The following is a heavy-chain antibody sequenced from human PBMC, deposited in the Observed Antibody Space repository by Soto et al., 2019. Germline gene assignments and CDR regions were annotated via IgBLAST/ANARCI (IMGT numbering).Heavy chain of an antibody. D-gene: IGHD2-21*02. CDR2: VSASGAST. J-gene: IGHJ4*02. CDR1: GFTFGDYA. CDR3: AKENRDCYWCGEH. V-gene: IGHV3-23*01. Sequence: EVRLLESGGGLVQPGGSLRLSCAASGFTFGDYAMSWVRQAPGKGLEWVSTVSASGASTYYADSVKGRFTISRDNSRTRLYLQMTTLTTDDTVLYYCAKENRDCYWCGEHWGQGTLVTVSS.